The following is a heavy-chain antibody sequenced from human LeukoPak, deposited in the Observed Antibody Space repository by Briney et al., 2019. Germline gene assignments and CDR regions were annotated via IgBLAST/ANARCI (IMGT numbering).Heavy chain of an antibody. Sequence: ASVKVSCKASGYTFTGYYMHWVRQAPGQGLEWMGWINPNSGGTNYAQKFQGRVTMTRDTSISTAYMELSRPRSDDTAVYYCARGYDPPPYYYYYGMDVWGQGTTVTVSS. D-gene: IGHD3-3*01. CDR2: INPNSGGT. CDR1: GYTFTGYY. V-gene: IGHV1-2*02. CDR3: ARGYDPPPYYYYYGMDV. J-gene: IGHJ6*02.